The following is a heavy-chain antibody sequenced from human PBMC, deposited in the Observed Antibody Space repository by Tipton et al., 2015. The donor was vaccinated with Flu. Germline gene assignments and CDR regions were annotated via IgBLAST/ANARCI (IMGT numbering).Heavy chain of an antibody. Sequence: QLVQSGAEVKKPGASVKVSCRTSGYVFSSCGIAWVRQAPGQGLEWMGRISGQTQSTHFTQNLQARLTLTADTSTSMASMELRSLTSDDTALYYCVRTGAADYSNYVGDYWGPGTLVTVSS. J-gene: IGHJ4*02. CDR1: GYVFSSCG. D-gene: IGHD4-11*01. CDR2: ISGQTQST. V-gene: IGHV1-18*01. CDR3: VRTGAADYSNYVGDY.